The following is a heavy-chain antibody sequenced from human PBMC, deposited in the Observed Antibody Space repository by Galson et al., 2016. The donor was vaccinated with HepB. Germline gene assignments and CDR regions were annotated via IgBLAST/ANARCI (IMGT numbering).Heavy chain of an antibody. V-gene: IGHV1-18*04. CDR2: ISAYNGHT. D-gene: IGHD2-21*01. J-gene: IGHJ3*02. CDR3: ARDVGGYSWYAFNI. Sequence: SVKVSCKASGYTFTSYGISWVRQAPGQGLEWMGWISAYNGHTNYAQKLQGRVTMTTDTSTSTAYMDLRSLRSDDTAVYYCARDVGGYSWYAFNIWGQGTIVTVSS. CDR1: GYTFTSYG.